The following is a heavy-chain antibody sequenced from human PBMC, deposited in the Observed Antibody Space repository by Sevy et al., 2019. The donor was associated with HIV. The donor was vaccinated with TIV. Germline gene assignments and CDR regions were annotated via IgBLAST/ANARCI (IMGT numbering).Heavy chain of an antibody. CDR2: IWYDGSNK. D-gene: IGHD3-22*01. V-gene: IGHV3-33*01. Sequence: GGSLRLSCAASGFTFSSYGMHWVRQAPGKGLEWVALIWYDGSNKYYADSVKGRFTISRVNSKNTLYLQMYSLGAEDTAVYYCVSGAYYYESRTENFDYWGQGTLVTVSS. CDR1: GFTFSSYG. CDR3: VSGAYYYESRTENFDY. J-gene: IGHJ4*02.